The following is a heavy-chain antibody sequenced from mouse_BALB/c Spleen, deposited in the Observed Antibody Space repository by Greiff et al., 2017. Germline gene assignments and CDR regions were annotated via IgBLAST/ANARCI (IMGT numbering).Heavy chain of an antibody. J-gene: IGHJ3*01. Sequence: EVMLVESGGGLVQPGGSRKLSCAASGFTFSSFGMHWVRQAPEKGLEWVAYISSGSSTIYYADTVKGRFTISRDNPKNTLFLQMTSLRSEDTAMYYCARWGYDYDENAYWGQGTLVTVSA. CDR3: ARWGYDYDENAY. CDR1: GFTFSSFG. CDR2: ISSGSSTI. D-gene: IGHD2-4*01. V-gene: IGHV5-17*02.